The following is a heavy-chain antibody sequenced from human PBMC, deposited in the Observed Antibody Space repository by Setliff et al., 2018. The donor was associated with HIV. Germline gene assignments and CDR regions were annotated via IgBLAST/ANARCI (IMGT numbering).Heavy chain of an antibody. CDR2: IYSTGST. V-gene: IGHV4-59*11. CDR3: AKGAGFYGDYTFDY. D-gene: IGHD4-17*01. CDR1: GASISSHY. Sequence: SETLSLTCTVSGASISSHYWSWIRQSPGRELEWIGYIYSTGSTNYNPSLQSRVSISMDASKNKFSLKVTSVTSADTAVYYCAKGAGFYGDYTFDYWGQGHLVT. J-gene: IGHJ4*02.